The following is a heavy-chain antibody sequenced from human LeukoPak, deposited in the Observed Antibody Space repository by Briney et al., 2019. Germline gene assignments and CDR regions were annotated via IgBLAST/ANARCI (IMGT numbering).Heavy chain of an antibody. J-gene: IGHJ4*02. V-gene: IGHV3-48*01. CDR3: AKARSGSGSYGKYYFDY. CDR1: GFTFSSYS. D-gene: IGHD3-10*01. CDR2: ISSSSSTI. Sequence: GGSLRLSCAASGFTFSSYSMNWVRQAPGKGLEWVSHISSSSSTIYYADSVKGRFTISRDNAKNSLYLQMNSLRVEDTAVYYCAKARSGSGSYGKYYFDYWGQGTLVTVSS.